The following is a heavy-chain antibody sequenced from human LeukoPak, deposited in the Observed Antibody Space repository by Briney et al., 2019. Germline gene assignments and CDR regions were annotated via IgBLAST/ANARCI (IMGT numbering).Heavy chain of an antibody. V-gene: IGHV1-2*02. CDR2: INPNSGGT. D-gene: IGHD3-22*01. Sequence: ASVKVSCKASGYTFTGYYMHWVRQAPGQGLEWMGWINPNSGGTNYAQKFQGRVTMTRDTSISTAYMELSRLRSDDTAVYYRARGWWDSSGYYYGFDYWGQGTLVTVSS. CDR1: GYTFTGYY. CDR3: ARGWWDSSGYYYGFDY. J-gene: IGHJ4*02.